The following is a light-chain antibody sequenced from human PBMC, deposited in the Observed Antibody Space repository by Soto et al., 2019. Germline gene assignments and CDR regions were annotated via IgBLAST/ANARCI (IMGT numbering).Light chain of an antibody. CDR3: HQYHSSPWT. J-gene: IGKJ1*01. V-gene: IGKV4-1*01. CDR2: WAS. CDR1: QSVLYSYNNKND. Sequence: VMTQSPDSLAVSLGERATINCKSSQSVLYSYNNKNDLAWYQQKPGQPPKLLIYWASTRDSGVPDRFGGSWSGTDFTLTISSLQSEDVAVYFCHQYHSSPWTFGQGTKVEIK.